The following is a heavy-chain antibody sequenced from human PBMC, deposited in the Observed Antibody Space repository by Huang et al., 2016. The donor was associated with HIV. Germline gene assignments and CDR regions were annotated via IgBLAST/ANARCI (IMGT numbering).Heavy chain of an antibody. Sequence: SVRVSCKASGYTFTRYDINWVRQATGQGLEWMGWMSPNRGNTGYAQNCQGRVTSTRDTSRSTAYMELSSLRSEDTAVYYCARRYCSGGSCYRDIWGQGTMVTVSS. CDR3: ARRYCSGGSCYRDI. CDR1: GYTFTRYD. D-gene: IGHD2-15*01. J-gene: IGHJ3*02. CDR2: MSPNRGNT. V-gene: IGHV1-8*03.